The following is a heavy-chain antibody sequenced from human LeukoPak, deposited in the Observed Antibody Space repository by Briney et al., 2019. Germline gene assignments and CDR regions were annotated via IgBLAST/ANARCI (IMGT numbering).Heavy chain of an antibody. CDR2: LNPDGTST. Sequence: PGGSLRLSCTASGRTFSSYCMYWVRQAPGKGLVWVSRLNPDGTSTNYADSVKGRFTISRDNAKNTLYLQMNSLRADDTAVYYCTRDIVAAAPSYWGQGTLVSVSS. J-gene: IGHJ4*02. D-gene: IGHD6-13*01. CDR3: TRDIVAAAPSY. CDR1: GRTFSSYC. V-gene: IGHV3-74*01.